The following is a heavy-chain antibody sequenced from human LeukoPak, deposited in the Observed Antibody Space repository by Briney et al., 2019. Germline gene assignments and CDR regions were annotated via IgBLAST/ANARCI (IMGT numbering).Heavy chain of an antibody. J-gene: IGHJ4*02. V-gene: IGHV3-30*18. CDR2: ISYDGSNK. Sequence: GGSLRLSCAASGFTFSSYGMHWVRQAPGKGPEWVAVISYDGSNKYYADSVKGRFTISRDNSKNTLYLQMNSLRAEDTAVYYCAKADGFWSGYYGYWGQGTLVTVSS. CDR1: GFTFSSYG. D-gene: IGHD3-3*01. CDR3: AKADGFWSGYYGY.